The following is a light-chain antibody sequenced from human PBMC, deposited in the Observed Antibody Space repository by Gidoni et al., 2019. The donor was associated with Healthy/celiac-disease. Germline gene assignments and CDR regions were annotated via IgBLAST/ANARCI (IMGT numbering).Light chain of an antibody. CDR3: QQDYSTPRT. Sequence: DIVMTQSPDSLAVSLGERATINCKSSQSVLYSPNNKNYLAWYQQKPGQPPKLLIYWASTRESGVPDRFSGSGSGTDFTLTISSLQAEDVAVYYCQQDYSTPRTFGQGTKVEIK. J-gene: IGKJ1*01. V-gene: IGKV4-1*01. CDR2: WAS. CDR1: QSVLYSPNNKNY.